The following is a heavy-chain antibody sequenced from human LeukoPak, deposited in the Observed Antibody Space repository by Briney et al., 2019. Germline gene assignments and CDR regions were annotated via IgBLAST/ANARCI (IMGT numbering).Heavy chain of an antibody. J-gene: IGHJ4*02. D-gene: IGHD2-15*01. CDR1: GFTFSSYG. CDR2: IWYAGSNK. CDR3: ARGYCSGGSCYSGLDY. Sequence: GGSLRLSCAASGFTFSSYGMHWVRQAPGKGLEWVAVIWYAGSNKYYADSVKGRFTISRDNSKNTLYLQMNSLRAEDTAVYYCARGYCSGGSCYSGLDYWGQGTLVTVSS. V-gene: IGHV3-33*01.